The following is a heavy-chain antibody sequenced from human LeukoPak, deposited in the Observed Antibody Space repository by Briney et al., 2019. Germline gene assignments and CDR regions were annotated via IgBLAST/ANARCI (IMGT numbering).Heavy chain of an antibody. V-gene: IGHV4-39*07. J-gene: IGHJ4*02. Sequence: PSETLSLTCTVSGDSISRSSDYWGWIRQPPGKGPEWIGSVYYIGSTFYNPSLKSRLTISIDTSKNQFSLKLRSVTAADTAVYYCARLYSGSYIYWGQGTLVTVSS. CDR3: ARLYSGSYIY. D-gene: IGHD1-26*01. CDR1: GDSISRSSDY. CDR2: VYYIGST.